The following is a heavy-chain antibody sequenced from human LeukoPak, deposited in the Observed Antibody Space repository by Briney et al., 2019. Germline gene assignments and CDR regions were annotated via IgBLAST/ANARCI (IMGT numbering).Heavy chain of an antibody. J-gene: IGHJ6*03. CDR2: MNLGSGDT. V-gene: IGHV1-8*02. Sequence: ASVKVSCKASGYTFSNFDVNWVRQAPGQGLEWMAWMNLGSGDTGYEGKFQARLTMSSNTSITTASMELSSLTSDDTAVYYCARSRRGYYMDVWGKGTTVIVSS. CDR3: ARSRRGYYMDV. CDR1: GYTFSNFD.